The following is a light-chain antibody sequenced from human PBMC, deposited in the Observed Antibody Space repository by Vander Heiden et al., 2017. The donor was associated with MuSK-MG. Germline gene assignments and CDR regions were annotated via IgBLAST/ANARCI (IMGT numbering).Light chain of an antibody. V-gene: IGKV3-15*01. Sequence: EIVMTQSPATLSVSPGERATLSCRASQTVSSNLAWYQQMPGQAPRLLIYGASTSATGIPGRFSGSGSGTEFTLTISSLQSEDFAIYYCHQDNNWPLTFGGGTKVEIK. CDR3: HQDNNWPLT. J-gene: IGKJ4*01. CDR1: QTVSSN. CDR2: GAS.